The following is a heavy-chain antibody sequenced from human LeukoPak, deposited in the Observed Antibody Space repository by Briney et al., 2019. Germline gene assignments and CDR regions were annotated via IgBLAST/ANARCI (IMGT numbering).Heavy chain of an antibody. J-gene: IGHJ3*01. CDR1: GFTFSSYW. CDR3: ERERGDAFDV. CDR2: IKHDASEI. V-gene: IGHV3-7*01. Sequence: GGSLRLSCAASGFTFSSYWMNWVRQAPGQGLEWVANIKHDASEIYYVDSVKGRFTISRDNAKNSLYLQMKNLRAEDTAVYYCERERGDAFDVWGQGTMVTVSS.